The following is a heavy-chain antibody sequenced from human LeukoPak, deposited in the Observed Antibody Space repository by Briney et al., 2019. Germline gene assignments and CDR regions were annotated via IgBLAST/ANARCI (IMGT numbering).Heavy chain of an antibody. CDR3: ARHLDYYYYYGMDV. J-gene: IGHJ6*02. Sequence: SETLSLTCTVSGGSISSYSWSWIRQPPGKGLGWIGYIYHSGSTNYSPSLKSRVTISVDTSKNQFSLKLISVTAADTAVYFCARHLDYYYYYGMDVWGQGTTVTVSS. V-gene: IGHV4-59*08. CDR2: IYHSGST. CDR1: GGSISSYS.